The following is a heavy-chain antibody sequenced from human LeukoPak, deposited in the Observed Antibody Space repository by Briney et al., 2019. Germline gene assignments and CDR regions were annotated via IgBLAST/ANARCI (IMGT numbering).Heavy chain of an antibody. CDR3: ATATFYATSGYFPS. CDR1: GFTFSSYW. V-gene: IGHV3-74*01. CDR2: ISGDKSHT. Sequence: GGSLRLSCAASGFTFSSYWIHWVRQAPGQGLVWVSGISGDKSHTAYADSVKGRFTISRDNAKNTLHLQMNSLRDEDTAVYYCATATFYATSGYFPSWGQGTLVTVSS. J-gene: IGHJ5*02. D-gene: IGHD3-22*01.